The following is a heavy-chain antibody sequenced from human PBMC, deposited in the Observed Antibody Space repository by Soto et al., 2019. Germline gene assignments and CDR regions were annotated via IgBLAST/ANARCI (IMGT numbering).Heavy chain of an antibody. CDR2: IKTNTEGGKT. D-gene: IGHD2-15*01. Sequence: VQLVESGGGFIYPGGSLRLSCAASGLTISNAWMNWVRQAPGKGLEWVGRIKTNTEGGKTDYAAAVKGRFTVSRDDSKNTLYLQMNSLRTEDTAVYYCTTGSVEGVWGQGTTVTVSS. V-gene: IGHV3-15*07. CDR3: TTGSVEGV. CDR1: GLTISNAW. J-gene: IGHJ6*02.